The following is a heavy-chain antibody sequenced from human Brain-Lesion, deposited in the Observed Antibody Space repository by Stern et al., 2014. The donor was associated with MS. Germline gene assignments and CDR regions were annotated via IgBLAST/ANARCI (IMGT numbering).Heavy chain of an antibody. Sequence: VQLVESGPGLVKPSQTLSLSCTVSGGSISSGGYYWSWIRQPAGKGLEWIGRIFNSGSTSDNPSLKSRVPISKDTSKNQFLLRLTPMTAADTAVYYCARGRVVPGFQYYATDVWGQGTTVIVSS. CDR2: IFNSGST. V-gene: IGHV4-61*02. D-gene: IGHD2-2*01. J-gene: IGHJ6*02. CDR1: GGSISSGGYY. CDR3: ARGRVVPGFQYYATDV.